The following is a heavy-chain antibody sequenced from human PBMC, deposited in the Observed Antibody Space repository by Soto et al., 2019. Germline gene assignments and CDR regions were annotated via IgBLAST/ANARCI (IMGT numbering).Heavy chain of an antibody. D-gene: IGHD3-10*01. CDR2: ISYDGGNE. Sequence: GGSLRLSCEASGFTFSSYGMHWVRQAPGKGLEWVALISYDGGNEYYADSVKGRFTISRDNSKNTLHLQMNSLRVDDTAVYYCAKDGTEDVLQWFGESYNWFDPWGQGTLVTVSS. J-gene: IGHJ5*02. CDR1: GFTFSSYG. V-gene: IGHV3-30*18. CDR3: AKDGTEDVLQWFGESYNWFDP.